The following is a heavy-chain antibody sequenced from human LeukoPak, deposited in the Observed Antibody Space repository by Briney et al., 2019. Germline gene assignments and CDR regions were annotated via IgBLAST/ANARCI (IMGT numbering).Heavy chain of an antibody. CDR2: MNPNSGNT. CDR3: ARGQRFRGVAAAGGY. J-gene: IGHJ4*02. D-gene: IGHD6-13*01. Sequence: ASVKVSCKASGYTFTSYDINWVRQATAQGLEWMGWMNPNSGNTGYAQKFQGRVTMTRNTSISTAYMELSSLRSEDTAVYYCARGQRFRGVAAAGGYWGQGTLVTVSS. V-gene: IGHV1-8*01. CDR1: GYTFTSYD.